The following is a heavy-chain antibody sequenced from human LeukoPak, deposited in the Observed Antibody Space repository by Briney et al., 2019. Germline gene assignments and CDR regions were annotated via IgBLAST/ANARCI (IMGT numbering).Heavy chain of an antibody. J-gene: IGHJ4*02. CDR2: IGTAGDT. CDR3: ARVAKERVGGVYYFDY. V-gene: IGHV3-13*01. D-gene: IGHD1-1*01. CDR1: GFTFSDYD. Sequence: GGSLRLSCAASGFTFSDYDMHWVRQPTGKGLEWVAAIGTAGDTYHTGSVKGRFTISRENAKNSLYLQMNSLRAGDTAVYYCARVAKERVGGVYYFDYWGQGTLVTVSS.